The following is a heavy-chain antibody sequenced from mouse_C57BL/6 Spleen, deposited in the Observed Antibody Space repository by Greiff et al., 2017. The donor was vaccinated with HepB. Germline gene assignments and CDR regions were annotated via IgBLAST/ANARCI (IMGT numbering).Heavy chain of an antibody. Sequence: QVQLQQSGTELVKPRASVKLSCKASGYTFTSYWMHWVKQRPGQGLEWIGNINPSNGGTNYNEKFKSKATLTVDKSSSTAYMQLSSLTSEDSAVYYCAREGDYLYAMDYWGQGTSVTVSS. CDR3: AREGDYLYAMDY. CDR1: GYTFTSYW. J-gene: IGHJ4*01. D-gene: IGHD2-4*01. CDR2: INPSNGGT. V-gene: IGHV1-53*01.